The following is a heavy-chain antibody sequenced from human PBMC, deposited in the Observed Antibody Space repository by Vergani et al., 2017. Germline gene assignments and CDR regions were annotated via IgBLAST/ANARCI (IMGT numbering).Heavy chain of an antibody. CDR2: IKQDGSEK. V-gene: IGHV3-7*01. J-gene: IGHJ5*02. Sequence: EVQLVEFGGGLVQPGGSLRLSCAASGFTFSSYWMSWVRQAPGKGLEWVAIIKQDGSEKNYVDSVKGRFTISRDNAKNSLYLQMNSLRAEDTAVYYCAEVRATKFPSHRGNNNWFDPWGQGTLVTVSS. CDR1: GFTFSSYW. CDR3: AEVRATKFPSHRGNNNWFDP. D-gene: IGHD1/OR15-1a*01.